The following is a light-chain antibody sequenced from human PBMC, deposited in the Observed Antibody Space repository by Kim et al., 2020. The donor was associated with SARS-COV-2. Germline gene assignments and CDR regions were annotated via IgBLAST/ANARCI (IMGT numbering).Light chain of an antibody. V-gene: IGLV3-1*01. CDR3: QAWDNSNVV. CDR1: TLGDRY. CDR2: EDV. J-gene: IGLJ2*01. Sequence: VAPGQNASITCSGDTLGDRYTCWYQQKPGQSPVLVSYEDVKRPSGIPERFSGSNSGNTATLTISGTQAMDEADYYCQAWDNSNVVFGGGTQLTVL.